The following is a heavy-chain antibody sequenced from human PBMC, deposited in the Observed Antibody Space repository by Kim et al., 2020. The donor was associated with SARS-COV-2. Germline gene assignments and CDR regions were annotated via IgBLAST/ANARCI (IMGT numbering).Heavy chain of an antibody. CDR2: VYYSGIT. CDR1: GGSISSSSDY. D-gene: IGHD6-13*01. J-gene: IGHJ4*02. V-gene: IGHV4-39*01. Sequence: SETLSLTCTVSGGSISSSSDYWGWIRQPPGKGLEWIGSVYYSGITYNDPSLKSRVTISVDTSKNQFSLRLTSVTAADTAAYYCARHSSLGNWYHFDYWGQGTLVTVSS. CDR3: ARHSSLGNWYHFDY.